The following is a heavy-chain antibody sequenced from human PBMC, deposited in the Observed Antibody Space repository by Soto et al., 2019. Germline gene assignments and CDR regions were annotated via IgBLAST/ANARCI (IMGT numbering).Heavy chain of an antibody. CDR2: IYYSGST. D-gene: IGHD3-16*02. CDR3: ARANYDYVWGSYRYTHRHAFDI. Sequence: SETLSLTCTDSGGSISSYYWSWVRQPPGKGLEWIGYIYYSGSTNYNPSLKSRVTISVDTSKNQFSLKLSSVTAADTAVYYCARANYDYVWGSYRYTHRHAFDIWGQGTMVTVSS. V-gene: IGHV4-59*13. CDR1: GGSISSYY. J-gene: IGHJ3*02.